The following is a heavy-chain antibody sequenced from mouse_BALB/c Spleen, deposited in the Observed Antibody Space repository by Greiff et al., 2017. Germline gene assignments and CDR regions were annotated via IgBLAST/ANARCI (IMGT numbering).Heavy chain of an antibody. Sequence: VQLQQSGAELVRPGTSVKVSCKASGYAFTNYLIEWVKQRPGQGLEWIGVINPGSGGTNYNEKFKGKATLTADKSSSTAYMQLSSLTSDDSAVYFCARGYYGSSYGYYAMDYWGQGTSVTVSS. CDR1: GYAFTNYL. D-gene: IGHD1-1*01. J-gene: IGHJ4*01. CDR2: INPGSGGT. CDR3: ARGYYGSSYGYYAMDY. V-gene: IGHV1-54*01.